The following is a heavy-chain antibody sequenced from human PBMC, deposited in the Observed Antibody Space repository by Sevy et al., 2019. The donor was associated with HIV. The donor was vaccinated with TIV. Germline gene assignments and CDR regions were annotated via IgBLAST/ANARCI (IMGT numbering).Heavy chain of an antibody. CDR1: GYSVNMYG. V-gene: IGHV1-18*01. J-gene: IGHJ6*02. D-gene: IGHD3-3*01. Sequence: ASVKVSCKTSGYSVNMYGISWVRQAPGQGLAWMGWISAYTGDTDYRQTFRGRVTMTTDASTNTAYMELRRLTSDDTAVYYCARHRPQGVVIIPGSGYHYGADFWGQGTMVTVSS. CDR3: ARHRPQGVVIIPGSGYHYGADF. CDR2: ISAYTGDT.